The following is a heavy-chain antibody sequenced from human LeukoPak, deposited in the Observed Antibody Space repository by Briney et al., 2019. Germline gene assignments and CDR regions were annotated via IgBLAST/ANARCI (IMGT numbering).Heavy chain of an antibody. Sequence: GGSLRLSCAASGFTFSSYTMNWVRQAPGKGLEWVSSISSSSSYLYYAGSLKGRFTISRDNAKNSLHLQMNSLRAEDTAAYYCARVLYSSGWDEGYDSWGQGTMVTVSS. CDR3: ARVLYSSGWDEGYDS. J-gene: IGHJ5*01. D-gene: IGHD6-19*01. CDR2: ISSSSSYL. CDR1: GFTFSSYT. V-gene: IGHV3-21*01.